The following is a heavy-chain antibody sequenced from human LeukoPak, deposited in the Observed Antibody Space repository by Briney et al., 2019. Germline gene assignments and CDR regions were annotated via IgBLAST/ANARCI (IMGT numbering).Heavy chain of an antibody. J-gene: IGHJ4*02. CDR2: IYSGGST. V-gene: IGHV3-66*04. D-gene: IGHD6-6*01. Sequence: PGGSLRLSCAASGFTVSSNYMSWVRQAPGKGPEWVSVIYSGGSTEYADSVKDRFTISRDTSKNILYLQMHSLRAEDTAVYYCARHEYSSSSIDYWGQGTLVTVSS. CDR3: ARHEYSSSSIDY. CDR1: GFTVSSNY.